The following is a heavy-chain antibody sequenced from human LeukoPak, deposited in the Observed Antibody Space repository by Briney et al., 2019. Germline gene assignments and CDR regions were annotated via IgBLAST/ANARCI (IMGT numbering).Heavy chain of an antibody. J-gene: IGHJ4*02. Sequence: GGSLRLSCAASGFTFSSYWMSWVRQAPGKGLEWVSNIKQDGSEKYYVDSVKGRFTISRDNAKNSLYLQMNSLRAEDTAVYYCARDLMVRGATGGYWGQGTLVTVSS. V-gene: IGHV3-7*01. D-gene: IGHD3-10*01. CDR3: ARDLMVRGATGGY. CDR1: GFTFSSYW. CDR2: IKQDGSEK.